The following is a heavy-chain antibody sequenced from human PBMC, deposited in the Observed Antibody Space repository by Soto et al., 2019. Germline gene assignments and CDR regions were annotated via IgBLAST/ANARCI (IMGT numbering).Heavy chain of an antibody. CDR3: ARDYSYQRAMDV. Sequence: GGSLRLSCAASGFTFSNFAMYLVRQAPVKGLEWVTVISYDGSHKYYADSVKGRFTISRDNSKNTLYLQMNNLRAEDSAVYFCARDYSYQRAMDVWGQGTTVTVSS. D-gene: IGHD2-15*01. J-gene: IGHJ6*02. CDR1: GFTFSNFA. V-gene: IGHV3-30-3*01. CDR2: ISYDGSHK.